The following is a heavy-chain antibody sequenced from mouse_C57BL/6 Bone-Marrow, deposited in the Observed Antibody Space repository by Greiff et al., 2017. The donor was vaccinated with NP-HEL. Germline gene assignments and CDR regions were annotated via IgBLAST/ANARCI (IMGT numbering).Heavy chain of an antibody. J-gene: IGHJ3*01. V-gene: IGHV14-4*01. CDR3: TTNVAY. CDR2: IDPENGDT. Sequence: EVKVEESGAELVRPGASVKLSCTASGFNIKDDYMHWVKQRPEQGLEWIGWIDPENGDTEYASKFQGKATITADTSSNTAYLQLSSLTSEDTAVYYCTTNVAYWGQGTLVTVSA. CDR1: GFNIKDDY.